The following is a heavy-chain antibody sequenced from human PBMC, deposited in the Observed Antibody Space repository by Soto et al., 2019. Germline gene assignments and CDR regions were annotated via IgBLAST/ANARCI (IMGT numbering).Heavy chain of an antibody. CDR1: KFNFDSYS. D-gene: IGHD5-12*01. CDR2: LSGGGARP. V-gene: IGHV3-23*01. CDR3: AKHAGYISDPFDF. Sequence: GGSLRRSCPASKFNFDSYSMSWVRQAPGTGPELVSSLSGGGARPYYADSVKGRFTISRDNSKKVLYLQMNSLRVEDTALYFCAKHAGYISDPFDFWGHGTMVTVSS. J-gene: IGHJ4*01.